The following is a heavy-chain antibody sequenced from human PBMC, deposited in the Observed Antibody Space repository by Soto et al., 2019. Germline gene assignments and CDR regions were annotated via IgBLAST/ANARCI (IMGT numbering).Heavy chain of an antibody. CDR1: GFTFNNHA. D-gene: IGHD2-2*01. V-gene: IGHV3-23*01. CDR2: NSASGGST. J-gene: IGHJ3*02. CDR3: AKMGGSEYELLGPDASDI. Sequence: GGSLRLSCAASGFTFNNHAMSWIRQAPGKGLEWVSTNSASGGSTYYAGSVKGRFTISRDNSKNTVYLQMKSLRVEDTAVYYCAKMGGSEYELLGPDASDIWGQGTMVTVSS.